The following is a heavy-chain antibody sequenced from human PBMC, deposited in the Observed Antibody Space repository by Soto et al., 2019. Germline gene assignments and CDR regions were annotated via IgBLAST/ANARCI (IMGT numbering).Heavy chain of an antibody. CDR3: ARDFNLCMDV. CDR1: GFTFSSYG. Sequence: QVQLVESGGGVVQPGRSLRLSCASSGFTFSSYGMHWVRQAPGMGLEWVAVIWPDGSFKYYGDSVKGRFSISRDNSKNTVYLQMDSLRAEDTAVYYCARDFNLCMDVRGQGTTVTVSS. J-gene: IGHJ6*02. CDR2: IWPDGSFK. V-gene: IGHV3-33*01.